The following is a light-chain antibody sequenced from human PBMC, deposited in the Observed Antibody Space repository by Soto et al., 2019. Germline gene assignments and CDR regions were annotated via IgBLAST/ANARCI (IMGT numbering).Light chain of an antibody. V-gene: IGLV2-11*01. J-gene: IGLJ2*01. CDR1: SSDVGAYNY. Sequence: QSALTQPRSVSGSPGQSVTISCTGTSSDVGAYNYVSWYQQHPGKAPKVMIYDVNKRPSGVPDRFSGSKSDNTASLTISGLQAEDEADYYCCAYAGSYSLVFGGGTKLNVL. CDR3: CAYAGSYSLV. CDR2: DVN.